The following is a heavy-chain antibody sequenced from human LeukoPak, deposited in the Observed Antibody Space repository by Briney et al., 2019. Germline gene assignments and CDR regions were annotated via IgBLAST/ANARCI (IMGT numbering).Heavy chain of an antibody. D-gene: IGHD2-2*01. CDR1: GFTFSTYW. J-gene: IGHJ5*02. CDR3: ARGASTDTGWFDP. CDR2: INSDGSST. V-gene: IGHV3-74*01. Sequence: GGSLRLSCAASGFTFSTYWMHWVRQAPGKGLVWVSRINSDGSSTTYADSVKGRFINSRDNAKNTLFLQMNSLRVEDTAVYYCARGASTDTGWFDPWGQGTLVTVSS.